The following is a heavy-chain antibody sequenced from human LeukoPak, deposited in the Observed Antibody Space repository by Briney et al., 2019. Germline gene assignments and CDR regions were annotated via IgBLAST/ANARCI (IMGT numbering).Heavy chain of an antibody. CDR3: ARTSYCSSTSCSGRYYY. CDR2: IIPIFGKA. J-gene: IGHJ4*02. CDR1: GGTFSSYA. Sequence: GSSVKVSCKASGGTFSSYAISWVRQAPGQGVEWMGGIIPIFGKAKYAQKLQGRVTITADESTSTAYMELSSLRSEDTAVYYCARTSYCSSTSCSGRYYYWGQGTLVTVSS. D-gene: IGHD2-2*01. V-gene: IGHV1-69*01.